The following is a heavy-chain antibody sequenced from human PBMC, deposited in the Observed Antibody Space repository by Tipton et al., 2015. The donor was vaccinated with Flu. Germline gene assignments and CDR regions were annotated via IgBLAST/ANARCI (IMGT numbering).Heavy chain of an antibody. J-gene: IGHJ4*02. CDR3: ARATLYYYGSGTSYYFDY. Sequence: TLSPTCTVSGGSISSGGYYWSWIRQHPGKGLEWIGYIYYSGSTYYNPSLKSRVTISVDTSKNQFSLKLSSVTAADTAVYYCARATLYYYGSGTSYYFDYWGQGTLVTVSS. CDR2: IYYSGST. D-gene: IGHD3-10*01. V-gene: IGHV4-31*03. CDR1: GGSISSGGYY.